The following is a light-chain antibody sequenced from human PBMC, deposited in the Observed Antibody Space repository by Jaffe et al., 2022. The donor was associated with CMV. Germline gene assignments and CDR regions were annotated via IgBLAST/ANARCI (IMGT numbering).Light chain of an antibody. J-gene: IGLJ1*01. CDR2: EVT. CDR3: SSYAGSNLYV. V-gene: IGLV2-8*01. CDR1: SSDVGAYQY. Sequence: QSALTQPPSASGSPGLSVTISCTGTSSDVGAYQYVSWYQQHPGKAPKLVIYEVTKRPTGVPDRFSGSKSGNTASLTVSGLQAEDEADYYCSSYAGSNLYVFGSGTKVTVL.